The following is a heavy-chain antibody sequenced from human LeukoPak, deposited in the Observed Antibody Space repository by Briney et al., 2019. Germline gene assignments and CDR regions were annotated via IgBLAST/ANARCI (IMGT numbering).Heavy chain of an antibody. CDR3: ARDRTYCSSTSCYRSVWFDP. CDR1: GYTLTSYG. J-gene: IGHJ5*02. V-gene: IGHV1-18*01. CDR2: ISAYNGNT. D-gene: IGHD2-2*02. Sequence: ASVKVSCKASGYTLTSYGISWVRQAPGQGLEWMGWISAYNGNTNYAQKLQGRVTMTTDTSTSTAYMELRSLRSDDTAVYYCARDRTYCSSTSCYRSVWFDPWGQGTLVTVSS.